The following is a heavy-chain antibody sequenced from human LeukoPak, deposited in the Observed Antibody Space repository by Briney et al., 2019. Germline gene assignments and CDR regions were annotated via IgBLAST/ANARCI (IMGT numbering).Heavy chain of an antibody. D-gene: IGHD4-23*01. V-gene: IGHV4-59*01. CDR3: ARARPGYGGNYYFDY. CDR2: IYYSGST. CDR1: GGSISSYY. J-gene: IGHJ4*02. Sequence: SETLSLTCTVSGGSISSYYWSWIRQPPGKGLEWIGCIYYSGSTNYNPSLKSRVTISVDTSKNQFSLKLSSVTAADTAVYYCARARPGYGGNYYFDYWGQGILVTVSS.